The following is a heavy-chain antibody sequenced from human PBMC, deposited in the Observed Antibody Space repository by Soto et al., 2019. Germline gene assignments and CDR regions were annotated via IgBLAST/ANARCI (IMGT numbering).Heavy chain of an antibody. Sequence: EVQLVESGGGLIQPGGSLRLSCAASGFTVSSSYMSWVRQAPGKGLEWVSVIYSGGSTYYADSVKGRFTISRDNSKNTLYLQMNSLRAEDTAVYYCASHAIAAAGPFDYWGQGTLVTVSS. V-gene: IGHV3-53*01. CDR2: IYSGGST. J-gene: IGHJ4*02. CDR3: ASHAIAAAGPFDY. D-gene: IGHD6-13*01. CDR1: GFTVSSSY.